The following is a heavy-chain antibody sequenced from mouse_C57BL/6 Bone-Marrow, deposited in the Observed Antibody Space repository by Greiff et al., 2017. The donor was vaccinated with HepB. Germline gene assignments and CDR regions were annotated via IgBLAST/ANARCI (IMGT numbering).Heavy chain of an antibody. CDR1: GFTFSDYY. J-gene: IGHJ3*01. CDR2: ISNGGGST. Sequence: DVQLVESGGGLVQPGGSLKLSCAASGFTFSDYYMYWVRQTPEKRLEWVAYISNGGGSTYYPDTVKGRFTISRDNAKNTLYLQMSRLKSEDTAMYYCARHSDYSNYLWVAYWGQGTLVTVSA. CDR3: ARHSDYSNYLWVAY. V-gene: IGHV5-12*01. D-gene: IGHD2-5*01.